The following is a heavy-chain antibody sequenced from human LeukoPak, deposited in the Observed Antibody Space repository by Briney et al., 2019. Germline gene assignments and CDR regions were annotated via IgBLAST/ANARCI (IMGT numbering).Heavy chain of an antibody. CDR1: GFTFSSYE. CDR2: ISSSGSTI. V-gene: IGHV3-48*03. Sequence: GGSLRLSCAASGFTFSSYEMNWVRQAPGKGLEWVSYISSSGSTIYYADSVKGRFTISRDNAKNSLYLQMNSLSAEDTAVYYCARHYGRPYYYYGMDVWGKGTTVTVSS. J-gene: IGHJ6*04. CDR3: ARHYGRPYYYYGMDV. D-gene: IGHD3-16*01.